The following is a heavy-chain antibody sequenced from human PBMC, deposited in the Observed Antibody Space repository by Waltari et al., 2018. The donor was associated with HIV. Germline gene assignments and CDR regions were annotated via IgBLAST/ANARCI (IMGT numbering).Heavy chain of an antibody. CDR2: LNGDGTTN. V-gene: IGHV3-74*01. CDR3: ARRHATEGVLDL. Sequence: EVQLLESGGGLVQPGGCLRLSCAASGFTFSNFWMHWVRQVPGKGPVWISRLNGDGTTNLYADSVKGRFTISRDNTRDALYLQMNSLRAEDTAVYYCARRHATEGVLDLWGRGTLVTVSS. J-gene: IGHJ2*01. CDR1: GFTFSNFW. D-gene: IGHD3-10*01.